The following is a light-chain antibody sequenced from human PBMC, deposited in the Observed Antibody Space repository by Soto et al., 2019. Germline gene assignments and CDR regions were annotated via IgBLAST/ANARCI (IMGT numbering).Light chain of an antibody. CDR3: SSYTSRSTYVV. J-gene: IGLJ2*01. CDR1: SSDVGGYHY. Sequence: HSALTQPASVSGSPGQSITISCTGTSSDVGGYHYVSWYQQHPGKAPKLMIYDVSNRPSGVSNRFSGSKSGNTASLTISGLQAEDEADYYCSSYTSRSTYVVFGGGTKLTVL. CDR2: DVS. V-gene: IGLV2-14*01.